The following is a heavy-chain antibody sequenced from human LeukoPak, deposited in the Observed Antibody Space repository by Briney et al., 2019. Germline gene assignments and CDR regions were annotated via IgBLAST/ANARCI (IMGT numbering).Heavy chain of an antibody. CDR3: AKGSKAVLFTRDHYMDV. V-gene: IGHV3-23*01. Sequence: GGSLRLSCAASGFTFTTYAMSWVRQAPGKELEWVSTLSPSGVRTYYTDSVKGRFTISRDNSKNTLYLQMNSLRAEDMAVYYCAKGSKAVLFTRDHYMDVWATGTTVTISS. J-gene: IGHJ6*03. CDR1: GFTFTTYA. CDR2: LSPSGVRT. D-gene: IGHD6-19*01.